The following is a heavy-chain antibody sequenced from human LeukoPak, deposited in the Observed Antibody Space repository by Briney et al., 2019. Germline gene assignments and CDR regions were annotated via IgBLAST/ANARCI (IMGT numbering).Heavy chain of an antibody. Sequence: GASVKVSCKASGYTFTSYGISWVRQAPGQGLEWMGWISAYNGNTNYAQKLQGRVTMTTDTSTSTAYMELRSLRSDDTAVYYCARDPESILTGYWGPDYWGQGTLVTVSS. D-gene: IGHD3-9*01. J-gene: IGHJ4*02. V-gene: IGHV1-18*01. CDR3: ARDPESILTGYWGPDY. CDR2: ISAYNGNT. CDR1: GYTFTSYG.